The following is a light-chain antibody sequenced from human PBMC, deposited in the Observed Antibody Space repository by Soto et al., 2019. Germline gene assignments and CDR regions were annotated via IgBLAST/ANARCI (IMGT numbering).Light chain of an antibody. Sequence: EIVLTQSPGTLSLSPGESATLSCRASQSVSSSYLAWYQQKPGQAPRLLIYGASSRATGIPDRFSGSGSGTESTLTIRRLEPEDFAVYYCKQYGSSGTCGQGTKVDIK. CDR3: KQYGSSGT. J-gene: IGKJ1*01. CDR1: QSVSSSY. V-gene: IGKV3-20*01. CDR2: GAS.